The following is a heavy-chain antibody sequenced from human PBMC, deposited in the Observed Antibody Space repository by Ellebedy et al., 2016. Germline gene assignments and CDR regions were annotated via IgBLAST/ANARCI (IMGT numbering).Heavy chain of an antibody. J-gene: IGHJ6*03. V-gene: IGHV4-34*01. CDR3: ARTRMYCSSTSCYLGLGTMRYYYYMDV. D-gene: IGHD2-2*01. Sequence: SETLSLTXAVYGGSFSGYYWSWIRQPPGKGLEWIGEINHSGSTNYNPSLKSRVTISVDTSKNQFSLKLSSVTAADTAVYYCARTRMYCSSTSCYLGLGTMRYYYYMDVWGKGTTVTVSS. CDR1: GGSFSGYY. CDR2: INHSGST.